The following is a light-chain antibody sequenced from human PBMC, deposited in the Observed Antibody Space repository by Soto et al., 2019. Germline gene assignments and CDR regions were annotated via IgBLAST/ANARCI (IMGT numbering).Light chain of an antibody. CDR2: DAS. CDR3: QQRRNWPLT. Sequence: EIVLTQSPATLSLSPGERATLSCRASQSVSSYFAWYQQKPGQAPRLLIYDASNRATGIPARFSGSGSGTDFTLTISSLEPEDVAVYYCQQRRNWPLTFGQGTKGEIK. CDR1: QSVSSY. J-gene: IGKJ1*01. V-gene: IGKV3-11*01.